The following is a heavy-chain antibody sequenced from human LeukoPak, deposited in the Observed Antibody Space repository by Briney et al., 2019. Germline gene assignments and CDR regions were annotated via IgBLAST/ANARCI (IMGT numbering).Heavy chain of an antibody. D-gene: IGHD1-26*01. CDR1: GFTFSTYA. Sequence: GGSLRLSCAASGFTFSTYAMSWVRQAPGKGLEWVAAISAGGVGTYNPNSARGRFTISRDNSKNTVYLQMNSLRVDDTAVFYCVKTLGPSATVAGDYWGQGILVTVSS. CDR3: VKTLGPSATVAGDY. J-gene: IGHJ4*02. V-gene: IGHV3-23*01. CDR2: ISAGGVGT.